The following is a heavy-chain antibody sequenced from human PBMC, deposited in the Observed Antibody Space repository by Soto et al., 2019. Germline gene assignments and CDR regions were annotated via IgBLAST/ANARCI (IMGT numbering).Heavy chain of an antibody. CDR2: IYPGDSDT. CDR3: ARTAAAGKYYYGVDV. V-gene: IGHV5-51*01. D-gene: IGHD6-13*01. Sequence: GESLKISCKGSGYSFTSYWIGWVRQMPGKGLEWMGIIYPGDSDTRYSPSFQGQVTISADKSISTAYLQWSSLKASDTAIYYCARTAAAGKYYYGVDVWGQGTTVSVSS. CDR1: GYSFTSYW. J-gene: IGHJ6*02.